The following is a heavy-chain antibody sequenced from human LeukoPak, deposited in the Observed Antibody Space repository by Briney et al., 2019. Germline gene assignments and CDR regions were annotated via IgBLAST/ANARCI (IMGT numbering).Heavy chain of an antibody. CDR3: ARRSSYQDY. V-gene: IGHV4-38-2*02. CDR1: GYSISSGYY. CDR2: IYHSGST. D-gene: IGHD3-22*01. Sequence: SETLSLTCTVSGYSISSGYYWGWIRQPPGKGLEWIGSIYHSGSTYYNPSLKSRVTISVDTSKNQFSLKLSSVTAADTAVYYCARRSSYQDYWGQGTLVTVSS. J-gene: IGHJ4*02.